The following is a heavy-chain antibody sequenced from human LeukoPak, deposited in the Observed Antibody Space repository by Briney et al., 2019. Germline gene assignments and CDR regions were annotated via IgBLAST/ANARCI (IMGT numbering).Heavy chain of an antibody. D-gene: IGHD3-10*01. J-gene: IGHJ4*02. CDR3: ARGGDYGSGNYFDY. Sequence: TGGSLRLSCAASGFTFSSYGMNWVRQAPGKGLEWVAVIWYDGSDKYYADSVKGRFTISRDSSKNTLYLQMNSLRVEDTAVYYCARGGDYGSGNYFDYWGQGTLVTASS. V-gene: IGHV3-33*01. CDR2: IWYDGSDK. CDR1: GFTFSSYG.